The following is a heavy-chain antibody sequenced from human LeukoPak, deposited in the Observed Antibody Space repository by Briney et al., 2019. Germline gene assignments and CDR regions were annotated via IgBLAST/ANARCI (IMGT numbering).Heavy chain of an antibody. Sequence: PGGSLRLSCAASRFTSSSYALSWVRQAPGTRLASFSTIGGTGDRTYYAVYVKGLFTISRNNSMDTLFLQMNSLKAEDTAVYYCAKDPVVYHGGSGWHYFDYWGQGTLVTVSS. D-gene: IGHD6-19*01. V-gene: IGHV3-23*01. CDR3: AKDPVVYHGGSGWHYFDY. CDR1: RFTSSSYA. CDR2: IGGTGDRT. J-gene: IGHJ4*02.